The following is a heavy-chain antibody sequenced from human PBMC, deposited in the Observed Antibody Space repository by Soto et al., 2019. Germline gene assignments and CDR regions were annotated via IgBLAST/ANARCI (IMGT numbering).Heavy chain of an antibody. CDR3: AKGSIVVVEAPIDF. D-gene: IGHD2-2*01. J-gene: IGHJ4*02. CDR1: GLSFDDYA. Sequence: EVQLVESGGGLVQPGGSLRLSCAASGLSFDDYAMHWVRQAPGKGLEWVSGINWNSGGIAYADSVKGRFTISRDNAKNSLYLRMNSLRLEDTALYYCAKGSIVVVEAPIDFWGQGTLVIVSS. CDR2: INWNSGGI. V-gene: IGHV3-9*01.